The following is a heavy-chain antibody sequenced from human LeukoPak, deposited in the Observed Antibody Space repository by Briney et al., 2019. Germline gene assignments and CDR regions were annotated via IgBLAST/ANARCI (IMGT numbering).Heavy chain of an antibody. Sequence: SETLSLTCSVSGGSISSYYWSWIRQPPGKGLEWIGYLYDSGSTRSTDYNPSLKSRLTLSVDTSKNQFSLKLTSVTAADTAVYYCARVGGVPLGAFDIWGQRTMVTASS. V-gene: IGHV4-59*01. D-gene: IGHD3-16*01. J-gene: IGHJ3*02. CDR2: LYDSGSTRST. CDR1: GGSISSYY. CDR3: ARVGGVPLGAFDI.